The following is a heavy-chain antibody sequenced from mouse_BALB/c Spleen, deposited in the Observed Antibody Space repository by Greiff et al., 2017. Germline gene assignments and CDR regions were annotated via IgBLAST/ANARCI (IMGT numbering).Heavy chain of an antibody. CDR1: GFTFSSYG. Sequence: EVHLVESGGGLVQPGGSLKLSCAASGFTFSSYGMSWVRQTPDKRLELVATINSNGGSTYYPDSVKGRFTISRDNAKNTLYLQMSSLKSEDTAMYYCASSLRSSFYWYFDVWGAGTTVTVSS. CDR3: ASSLRSSFYWYFDV. J-gene: IGHJ1*01. D-gene: IGHD1-1*01. V-gene: IGHV5-6-3*01. CDR2: INSNGGST.